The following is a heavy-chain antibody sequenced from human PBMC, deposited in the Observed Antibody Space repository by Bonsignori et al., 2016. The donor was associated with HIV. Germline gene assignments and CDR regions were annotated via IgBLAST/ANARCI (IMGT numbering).Heavy chain of an antibody. V-gene: IGHV4-34*01. CDR3: ARHGKIRGFVVVPAAIAY. CDR1: GGSFSGYY. CDR2: VNHSGST. D-gene: IGHD2-2*01. J-gene: IGHJ4*02. Sequence: QVQLQQWGAGLLKPSETLSLTCAVYGGSFSGYYWSWIRQPPREGAWSGLGKVNHSGSTNYNPSLKSRVTISVDTSKNQFSLKLSSVTAADTAVYYCARHGKIRGFVVVPAAIAYWGQGTLVTVSS.